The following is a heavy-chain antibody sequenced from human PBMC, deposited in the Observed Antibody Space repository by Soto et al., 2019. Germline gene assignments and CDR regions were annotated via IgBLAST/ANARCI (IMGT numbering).Heavy chain of an antibody. CDR1: GYSFTAYG. J-gene: IGHJ6*02. V-gene: IGHV1-18*01. CDR2: ISFYNGKT. Sequence: ASVKVSCKTSGYSFTAYGISWVRQAPGQGLEWMGWISFYNGKTKYAQKVQGRVIMTTDTSTSTAYMEVRSLRSDDTAIYYCARDAPPPELRFLEWHNYDYNGMDVWGQGTTVTVSS. CDR3: ARDAPPPELRFLEWHNYDYNGMDV. D-gene: IGHD3-3*01.